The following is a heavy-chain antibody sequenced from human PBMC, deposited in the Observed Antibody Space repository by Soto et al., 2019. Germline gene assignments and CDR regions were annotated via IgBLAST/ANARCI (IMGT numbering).Heavy chain of an antibody. CDR1: GGSVSSGNYY. CDR2: IYYSGSS. J-gene: IGHJ5*02. Sequence: QVQLQESGPGLVKPSETLSLTCTVSGGSVSSGNYYWSWIRQPPGKGLEWIGYIYYSGSSNYNPSLKSRVTISIDTSKNQFSLKLSSETAADTVVYYCAGDYYYGSCTHYNAWFDPWGQGTLVTVYS. D-gene: IGHD3-10*01. V-gene: IGHV4-61*01. CDR3: AGDYYYGSCTHYNAWFDP.